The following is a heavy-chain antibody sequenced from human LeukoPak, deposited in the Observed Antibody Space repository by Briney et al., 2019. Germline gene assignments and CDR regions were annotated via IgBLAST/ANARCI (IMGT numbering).Heavy chain of an antibody. J-gene: IGHJ5*02. Sequence: SETLSLTCTVSGGSISSSSYYWGWIRQPPGKGLEWIGSIYYSGSTYCNPSLKSRVTISVDTSKNQFSLKLSSVTAADTAVYYCARQTPTTDNWFEPWGQGTLVTVSS. D-gene: IGHD4-17*01. CDR2: IYYSGST. V-gene: IGHV4-39*01. CDR3: ARQTPTTDNWFEP. CDR1: GGSISSSSYY.